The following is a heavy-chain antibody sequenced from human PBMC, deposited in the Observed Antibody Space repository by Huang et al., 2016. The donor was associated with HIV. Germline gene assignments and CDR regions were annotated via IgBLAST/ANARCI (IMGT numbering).Heavy chain of an antibody. V-gene: IGHV3-30*18. CDR3: AKDGADEEWDIDY. D-gene: IGHD1-26*01. CDR2: ISYDGSNK. Sequence: VQLVESGGGVVQPGRSLRLAWVASGFSFSTYGLHWVRQAPGKGLEWVEVISYDGSNKYYAHSVKGRFTISRDTSENKVYLQMNSLRHEDTAVYYCAKDGADEEWDIDYWGQGTLVTVSS. J-gene: IGHJ4*02. CDR1: GFSFSTYG.